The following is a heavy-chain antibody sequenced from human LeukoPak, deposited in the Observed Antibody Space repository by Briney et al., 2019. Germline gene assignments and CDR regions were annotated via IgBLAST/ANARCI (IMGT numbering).Heavy chain of an antibody. V-gene: IGHV3-30-3*01. CDR3: AKDNDILTGYYLARIYYGMDV. Sequence: GRSLRLSCAASGFTFSSYAMHWVRQAPGKGLEWVAVISYDGSNKYYADSVKGRFTISRDNSKNTLYLQMNSLRAEDTAVYYCAKDNDILTGYYLARIYYGMDVWGQGTTVTVSS. J-gene: IGHJ6*02. D-gene: IGHD3-9*01. CDR2: ISYDGSNK. CDR1: GFTFSSYA.